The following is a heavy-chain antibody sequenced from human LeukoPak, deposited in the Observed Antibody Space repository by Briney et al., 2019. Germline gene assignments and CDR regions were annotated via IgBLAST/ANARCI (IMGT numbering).Heavy chain of an antibody. J-gene: IGHJ6*03. Sequence: GASVKVSCKASGGTFSSYAISWVRQAPGQGLEWMGGIIPIFGTANYAQKFQGRVTITTDESTSTAYMELSSLRSEDTAVYYCARAYDFWSGFPPPNYYYYMDVWGKGTTVTVCS. D-gene: IGHD3-3*01. CDR1: GGTFSSYA. V-gene: IGHV1-69*05. CDR2: IIPIFGTA. CDR3: ARAYDFWSGFPPPNYYYYMDV.